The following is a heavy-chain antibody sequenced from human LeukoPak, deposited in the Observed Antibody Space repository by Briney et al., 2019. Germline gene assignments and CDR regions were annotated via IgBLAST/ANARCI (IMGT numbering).Heavy chain of an antibody. CDR2: ISDSSTYI. CDR3: ARVGSGHYWYQSMGYYFLGMDV. J-gene: IGHJ6*02. Sequence: GGSLRLSCTASGFTFSTYSMTWVRQAPGQGQEWVSSISDSSTYIYYTDSVKGRFTITRDNAKNSLCLQMNSLRADDAAVYYCARVGSGHYWYQSMGYYFLGMDVWGRGTTVTVSS. CDR1: GFTFSTYS. V-gene: IGHV3-21*01. D-gene: IGHD3-10*01.